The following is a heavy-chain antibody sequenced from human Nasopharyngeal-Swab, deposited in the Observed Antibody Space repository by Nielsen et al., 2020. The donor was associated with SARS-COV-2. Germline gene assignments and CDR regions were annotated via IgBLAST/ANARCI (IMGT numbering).Heavy chain of an antibody. Sequence: WVRQAPGQGLEWMGIINPSGGSTSYAQKFQGRVTMTRDTSTSTAYMELRSLRSDDTAVYYCARDTSVLRYFDWLSHAFDIWGQGTMVTVSS. D-gene: IGHD3-9*01. CDR2: INPSGGST. CDR3: ARDTSVLRYFDWLSHAFDI. V-gene: IGHV1-46*01. J-gene: IGHJ3*02.